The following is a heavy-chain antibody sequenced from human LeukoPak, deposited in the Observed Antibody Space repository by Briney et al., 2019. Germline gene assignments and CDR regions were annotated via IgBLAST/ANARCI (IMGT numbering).Heavy chain of an antibody. D-gene: IGHD3-3*01. CDR3: ARVRITIFGGGGMDV. Sequence: PSQTLSLTCTVSGGSISSGGYYWSWIRQHPGTGLEWIGYIYYSGSTYYNPSLKSRVTISVDTSKNQFSLKLSSMTAADTAVYYCARVRITIFGGGGMDVWGQGTTVTVSS. CDR1: GGSISSGGYY. J-gene: IGHJ6*02. CDR2: IYYSGST. V-gene: IGHV4-31*03.